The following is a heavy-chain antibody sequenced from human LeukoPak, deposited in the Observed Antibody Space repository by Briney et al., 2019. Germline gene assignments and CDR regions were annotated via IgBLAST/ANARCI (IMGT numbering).Heavy chain of an antibody. D-gene: IGHD3-10*01. CDR1: GFTFSSYS. Sequence: GGSLRLSCAASGFTFSSYSMNWVRQALGKGLEWVSSISSSSSYIYYADSVKGRFTISRDNAKNSLYLQMNSLRAEDTAVYYCARESSHYYATDYWGQGTLVTVSS. J-gene: IGHJ4*02. CDR3: ARESSHYYATDY. CDR2: ISSSSSYI. V-gene: IGHV3-21*01.